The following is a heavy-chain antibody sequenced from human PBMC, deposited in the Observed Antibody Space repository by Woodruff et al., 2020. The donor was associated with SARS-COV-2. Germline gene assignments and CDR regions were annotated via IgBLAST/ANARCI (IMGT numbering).Heavy chain of an antibody. CDR3: ARGFGLGALDAFDI. J-gene: IGHJ3*02. V-gene: IGHV1-69*01. D-gene: IGHD3-10*01. Sequence: GRVTITADESTSTAYMELSSLRSEDPAVYYCARGFGLGALDAFDIWGQGTMVTVSS.